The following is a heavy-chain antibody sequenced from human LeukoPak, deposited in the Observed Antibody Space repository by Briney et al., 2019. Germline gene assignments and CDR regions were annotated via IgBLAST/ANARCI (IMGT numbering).Heavy chain of an antibody. J-gene: IGHJ3*02. D-gene: IGHD3-10*01. V-gene: IGHV4-39*07. CDR1: GGSISSSSYY. CDR3: ASVTMVRGAPHAFDI. Sequence: SETLSLTCTVSGGSISSSSYYWGWIRQPPGKGLEWIGSIYYSGSTYYNPSLKSRVTISVDTSKNQFSLKLSSVTAADTAVYYCASVTMVRGAPHAFDIWGQGTMVTVSS. CDR2: IYYSGST.